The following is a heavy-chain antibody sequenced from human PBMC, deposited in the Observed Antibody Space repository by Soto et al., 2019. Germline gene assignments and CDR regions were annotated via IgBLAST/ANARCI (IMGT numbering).Heavy chain of an antibody. D-gene: IGHD1-26*01. V-gene: IGHV1-69*13. CDR3: ASRIEVGATRDFDY. Sequence: SVEVSCKSSGGTFSSYAISWVRQAPGQGLEWMGGIIPIFGTANYAQKFQGRVTITADESTSTAYMELSSLRSEETAVYYCASRIEVGATRDFDYWGQGTLVTVSS. CDR1: GGTFSSYA. J-gene: IGHJ4*02. CDR2: IIPIFGTA.